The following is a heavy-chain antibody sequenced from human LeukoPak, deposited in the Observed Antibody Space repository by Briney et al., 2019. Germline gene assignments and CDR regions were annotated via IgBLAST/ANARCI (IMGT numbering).Heavy chain of an antibody. CDR2: IYYSGST. J-gene: IGHJ5*02. CDR1: GGSISSYY. V-gene: IGHV4-59*01. CDR3: ARGYYDFWSGYYNWFDP. D-gene: IGHD3-3*01. Sequence: SETLSLTCTVSGGSISSYYWSWIRQPPGKGLEWIGYIYYSGSTNYNPSLKSRVTISVDTSKNQFSLKLSSVTAADTAVYHCARGYYDFWSGYYNWFDPWGQGTLVTVSS.